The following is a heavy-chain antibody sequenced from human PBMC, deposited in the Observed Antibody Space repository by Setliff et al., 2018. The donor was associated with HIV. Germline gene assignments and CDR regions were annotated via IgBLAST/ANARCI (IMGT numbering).Heavy chain of an antibody. D-gene: IGHD6-19*01. J-gene: IGHJ4*02. CDR2: IYNTGIT. CDR3: ARVTRSGSGWFWEHYFDS. Sequence: PSETLSLTCAVSGYSISSGYYWGWIRQPPGKGLEWIGTIYNTGITSYNPSLKSRLTISVDMSQNQVSLKMRSVTAADTAVYYCARVTRSGSGWFWEHYFDSWGQGSLVTVSS. V-gene: IGHV4-38-2*01. CDR1: GYSISSGYY.